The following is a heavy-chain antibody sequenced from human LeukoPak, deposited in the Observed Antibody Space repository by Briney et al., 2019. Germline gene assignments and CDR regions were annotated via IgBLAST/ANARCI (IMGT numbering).Heavy chain of an antibody. V-gene: IGHV3-21*01. CDR2: IINSSSYI. Sequence: PGSSLRLSSAASGFTFCDYTMNWVRQAPGKGLEWVSSIINSSSYIYYTDSVRGPFTISTDNAKNSLYLQINSLTAEDTAVYYCAKFFDDWGQGTLVTVSS. J-gene: IGHJ1*01. CDR3: AKFFDD. CDR1: GFTFCDYT.